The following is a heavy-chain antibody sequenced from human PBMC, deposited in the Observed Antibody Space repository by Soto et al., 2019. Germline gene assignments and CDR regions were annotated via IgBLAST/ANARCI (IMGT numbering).Heavy chain of an antibody. CDR2: ISYDGSNK. J-gene: IGHJ6*02. CDR3: AREEDIGVYYYYGMDV. Sequence: GGSLRLSCAASGFTFSSYGMHWVRQAPGKGLEWVAVISYDGSNKYYADSVKGRFTISRDNSKNTLYLQMNSLRAEDTAVYYCAREEDIGVYYYYGMDVWGQGTTVTVSS. CDR1: GFTFSSYG. D-gene: IGHD2-15*01. V-gene: IGHV3-30*03.